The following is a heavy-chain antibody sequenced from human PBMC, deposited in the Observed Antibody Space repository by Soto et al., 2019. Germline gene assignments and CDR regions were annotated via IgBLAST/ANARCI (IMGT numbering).Heavy chain of an antibody. CDR2: ISAYNGNT. J-gene: IGHJ5*02. V-gene: IGHV1-18*01. CDR1: GYTFTSYG. Sequence: ASVKVSCKASGYTFTSYGISWVRQAPGQGLEWMGRISAYNGNTNYAQKLQGRVTMTTDTSTSTAYTELRSLRSDDTAVYYCARDGTSTTSNWFDPWGQGTLVTVSS. CDR3: ARDGTSTTSNWFDP. D-gene: IGHD6-13*01.